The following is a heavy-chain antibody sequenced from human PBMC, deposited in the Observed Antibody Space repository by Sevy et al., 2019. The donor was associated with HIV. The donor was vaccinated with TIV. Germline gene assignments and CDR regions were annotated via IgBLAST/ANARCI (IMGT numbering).Heavy chain of an antibody. CDR1: GFTFSKYS. J-gene: IGHJ4*02. CDR2: LSFGCGEI. V-gene: IGHV3-23*01. CDR3: AREGCTKPHDY. D-gene: IGHD2-8*01. Sequence: GGSLRLTCAASGFTFSKYSMSWVRRPPGKGLEWVSTLSFGCGEINYADSVKGRFTISRDNSKSSVYLQMNNLRPEDTAVYYCAREGCTKPHDYWRQGTLVTVSS.